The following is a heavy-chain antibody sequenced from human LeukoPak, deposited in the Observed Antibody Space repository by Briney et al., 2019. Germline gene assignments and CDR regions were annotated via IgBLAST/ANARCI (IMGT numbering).Heavy chain of an antibody. Sequence: SETLSLTCTVSGGSISSSSYYWGWIRQPPGKGLEWIASIYYSGSTHYNPSLKRRVNISIDTSKNQFSLKLSSVTAADTAEYYCGRVRGKYYFDYWGQGTLVTVSS. J-gene: IGHJ4*02. V-gene: IGHV4-39*07. D-gene: IGHD3-16*01. CDR3: GRVRGKYYFDY. CDR2: IYYSGST. CDR1: GGSISSSSYY.